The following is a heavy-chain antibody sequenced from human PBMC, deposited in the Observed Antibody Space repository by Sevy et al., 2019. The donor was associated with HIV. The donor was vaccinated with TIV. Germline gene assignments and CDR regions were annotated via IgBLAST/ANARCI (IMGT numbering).Heavy chain of an antibody. V-gene: IGHV3-23*01. CDR3: AKTINSGGGAVPAANYYYYGMDV. Sequence: GSLRLSCAASEFIFSDYAMNWVRQTPGKGLEWVSSINGKGRSTHYADSVEGRFTISRDNSKNTLYLQMNSLRAEDMAVYYCAKTINSGGGAVPAANYYYYGMDVWGQGTTVTVSS. D-gene: IGHD2-2*01. CDR2: INGKGRST. CDR1: EFIFSDYA. J-gene: IGHJ6*02.